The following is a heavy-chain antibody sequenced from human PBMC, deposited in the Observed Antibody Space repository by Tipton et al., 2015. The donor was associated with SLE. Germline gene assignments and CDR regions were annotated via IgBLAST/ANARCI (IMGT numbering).Heavy chain of an antibody. CDR2: IYQNGGT. V-gene: IGHV4-59*01. Sequence: TLSLTCPVSAASISTSYWSWIRQAPGKGLEWIAYIYQNGGTSYNPSLRSRVTISIDTSKKQFSLKVRSVSAADTAVYYCARIQMGTHYFDPWGQGILVTVSS. CDR3: ARIQMGTHYFDP. D-gene: IGHD7-27*01. J-gene: IGHJ4*02. CDR1: AASISTSY.